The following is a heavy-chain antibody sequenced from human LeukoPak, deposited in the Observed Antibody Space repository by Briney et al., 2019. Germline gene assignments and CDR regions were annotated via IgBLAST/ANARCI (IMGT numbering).Heavy chain of an antibody. Sequence: GASMTVSFKSSGYTFISNGISWVRQRPGQGLGRMGWISAHNGDTNYAQKFQGRVTMTTDTSTSTIYMELRSLRSDDTAVYYCARELREEMAPELETDAFVIWGQGTMVTVSS. CDR3: ARELREEMAPELETDAFVI. V-gene: IGHV1-18*01. D-gene: IGHD5-24*01. CDR2: ISAHNGDT. CDR1: GYTFISNG. J-gene: IGHJ3*02.